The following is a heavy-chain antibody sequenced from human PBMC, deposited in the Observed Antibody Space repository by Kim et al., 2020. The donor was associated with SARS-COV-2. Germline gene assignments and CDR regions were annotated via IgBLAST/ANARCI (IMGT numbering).Heavy chain of an antibody. CDR2: ITPSSGIK. CDR3: ARRAISTNDYHGCDC. V-gene: IGHV3-11*03. D-gene: IGHD2-8*01. Sequence: GGSLRLSCAASGFIFSDYYVAWIRQAPGKGLEWISYITPSSGIKRYADSVKGRFTISRDNAKRTLFLQMDSLRPEDTAGYSCARRAISTNDYHGCDCWGHGTLVTVS. CDR1: GFIFSDYY. J-gene: IGHJ4*01.